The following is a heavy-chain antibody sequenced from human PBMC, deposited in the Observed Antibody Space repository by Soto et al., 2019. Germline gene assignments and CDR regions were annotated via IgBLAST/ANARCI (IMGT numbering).Heavy chain of an antibody. J-gene: IGHJ4*02. CDR1: GFTFSNYA. D-gene: IGHD6-13*01. CDR3: AKDQGRSWYEIDN. Sequence: EVQLLESGGGLVQPGGSLRLSCVASGFTFSNYAVTWVRQAPGKGLEWVSTISGSGGRTYYADSVKGRFTISRDNSKDTLYLQKNSPRTEGKAEYYCAKDQGRSWYEIDNCGQGVLV. V-gene: IGHV3-23*01. CDR2: ISGSGGRT.